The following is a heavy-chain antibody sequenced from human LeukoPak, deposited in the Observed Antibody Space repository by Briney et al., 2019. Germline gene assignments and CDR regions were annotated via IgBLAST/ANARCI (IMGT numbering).Heavy chain of an antibody. J-gene: IGHJ4*02. Sequence: SRTLSLTCAISGDSVSSNSAAWNWIRQSPSRGLEWLGRTYYRSKWYNDYAVSVKSRITINPDTSKNQFSLQLNSVTPEDTAVYYCARDGGYCSGGSCYPINYFDYWGQGTLVTVSS. CDR2: TYYRSKWYN. D-gene: IGHD2-15*01. CDR1: GDSVSSNSAA. V-gene: IGHV6-1*01. CDR3: ARDGGYCSGGSCYPINYFDY.